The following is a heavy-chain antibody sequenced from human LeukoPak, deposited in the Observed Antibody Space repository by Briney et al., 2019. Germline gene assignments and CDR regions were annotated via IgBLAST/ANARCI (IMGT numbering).Heavy chain of an antibody. Sequence: GGSLRLSRAASGFIFSSYSMNWVRQAPEKGLEWVSYISGSGSTKYYADSVKGRFTISRNNADNLLYLQMNSLRAEDTAVYYCARDTPGGQWLYPLDYWGQGALVTVSS. J-gene: IGHJ4*02. D-gene: IGHD6-19*01. CDR3: ARDTPGGQWLYPLDY. CDR2: ISGSGSTK. V-gene: IGHV3-48*01. CDR1: GFIFSSYS.